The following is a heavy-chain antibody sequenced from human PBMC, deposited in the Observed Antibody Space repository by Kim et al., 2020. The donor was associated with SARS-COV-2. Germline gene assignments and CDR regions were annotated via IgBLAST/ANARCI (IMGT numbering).Heavy chain of an antibody. CDR3: ARDRRKGGYLNWFDP. CDR1: GFTFSSYS. D-gene: IGHD6-13*01. Sequence: GGSLRLSCAASGFTFSSYSMNWVRQAPGKGLEWVSYISSSSSTIYYADSVKGRFTISRDNAKNSLYLQMNSLRAEDTAVYYCARDRRKGGYLNWFDPWGQGTLVTVSS. CDR2: ISSSSSTI. V-gene: IGHV3-48*04. J-gene: IGHJ5*02.